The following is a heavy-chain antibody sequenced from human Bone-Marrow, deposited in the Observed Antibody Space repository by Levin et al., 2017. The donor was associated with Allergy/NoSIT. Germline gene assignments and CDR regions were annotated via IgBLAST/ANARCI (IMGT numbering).Heavy chain of an antibody. Sequence: LSLTCAASGFTFSSYAMSWVRQAPGKGLEWVSPISGSGCSIYYADSVKGRFTISRDNSKNTLYLQMNSLRAEDTAVYYCAKDPGSGYDRVNWGQGTLVTVSS. CDR1: GFTFSSYA. CDR2: ISGSGCSI. V-gene: IGHV3-23*01. CDR3: AKDPGSGYDRVN. J-gene: IGHJ4*02. D-gene: IGHD5-12*01.